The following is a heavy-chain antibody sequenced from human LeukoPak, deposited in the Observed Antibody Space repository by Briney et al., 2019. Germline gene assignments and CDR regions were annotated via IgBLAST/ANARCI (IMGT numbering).Heavy chain of an antibody. CDR3: ARARRVAPIGP. CDR1: GGSFSGYY. J-gene: IGHJ5*02. Sequence: SETLSLTCAVYGGSFSGYYRSWIRQPPGKGLEWIGEINHSGSTNYNPSLKSRVTISVDTSKNQFSLKLSSVTAADTAVYYCARARRVAPIGPWGQGTLVTVSS. CDR2: INHSGST. D-gene: IGHD3-10*01. V-gene: IGHV4-34*01.